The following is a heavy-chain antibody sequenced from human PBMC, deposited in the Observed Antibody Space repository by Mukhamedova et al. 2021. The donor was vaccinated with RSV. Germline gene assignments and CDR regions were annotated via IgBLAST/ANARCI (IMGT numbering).Heavy chain of an antibody. D-gene: IGHD3-16*01. Sequence: GQGLEWMGIINPSGGSTSYAQKFQGRVTMTRDTSTSTVYMELSSLRSEDTAVYYCARGDTFWGDYWGQGTLVTVSS. CDR3: ARGDTFWGDY. CDR2: INPSGGST. J-gene: IGHJ4*02. V-gene: IGHV1-46*01.